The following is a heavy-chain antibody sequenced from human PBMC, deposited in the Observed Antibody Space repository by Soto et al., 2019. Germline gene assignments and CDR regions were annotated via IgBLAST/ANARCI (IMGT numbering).Heavy chain of an antibody. CDR2: ISGGGRPI. V-gene: IGHV3-48*02. J-gene: IGHJ6*02. CDR3: ARAPFGTIFGVKIQTYYYYYGMDV. D-gene: IGHD3-3*01. Sequence: PGGSLRLSCAASGFTFSTFSMNWVRQAPGRGLEWISYISGGGRPISYADSVKGRFTISRDNAKNSLYLQMDSLTDEDTAVYYCARAPFGTIFGVKIQTYYYYYGMDVWGQGTTVTVSS. CDR1: GFTFSTFS.